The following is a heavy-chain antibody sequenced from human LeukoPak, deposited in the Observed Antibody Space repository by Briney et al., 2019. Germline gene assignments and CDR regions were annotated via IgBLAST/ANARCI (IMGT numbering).Heavy chain of an antibody. CDR3: ASYGSGSYYAREEVLDY. CDR1: GGTFSSYA. CDR2: AIPIFGTA. J-gene: IGHJ4*02. V-gene: IGHV1-69*13. Sequence: ASVKVSCKASGGTFSSYAISWGRQAPGQGVGWRGGAIPIFGTANYAQKFQGRVTITADESTSTAYMELSSLRSEDTAVYYCASYGSGSYYAREEVLDYWGQGTLVTVSS. D-gene: IGHD3-10*01.